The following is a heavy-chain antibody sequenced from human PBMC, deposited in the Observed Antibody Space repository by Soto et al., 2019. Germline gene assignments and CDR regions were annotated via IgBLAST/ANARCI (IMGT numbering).Heavy chain of an antibody. Sequence: SETLSLTCTISGGSPSYYYWTWIRQPPGKGLEWIGNIDYSGTTNYNPSLKSRVTISVDTSINQFSLKLSSVTAADTAVYYCARAERNNYIGKFGYWGQGTLVTVSS. D-gene: IGHD1-1*01. CDR1: GGSPSYYY. V-gene: IGHV4-59*01. J-gene: IGHJ4*02. CDR3: ARAERNNYIGKFGY. CDR2: IDYSGTT.